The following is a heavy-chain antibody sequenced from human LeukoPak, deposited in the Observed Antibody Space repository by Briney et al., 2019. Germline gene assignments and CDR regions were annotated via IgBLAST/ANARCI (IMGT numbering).Heavy chain of an antibody. D-gene: IGHD6-19*01. J-gene: IGHJ4*02. CDR1: GYTFTNFY. V-gene: IGHV1-46*01. Sequence: ASVKVSCKASGYTFTNFYMHWVRQAPGQGLEWMGIINPSGGTTTYAQKFQGRVTMTTDTTTNTVYMDLSSLRSEDTAVYYCARDVSAGSQFFDYWGQGTLVTVSS. CDR3: ARDVSAGSQFFDY. CDR2: INPSGGTT.